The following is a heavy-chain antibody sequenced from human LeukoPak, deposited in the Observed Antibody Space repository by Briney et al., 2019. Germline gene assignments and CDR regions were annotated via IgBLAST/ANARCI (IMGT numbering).Heavy chain of an antibody. CDR2: MYYSGNT. J-gene: IGHJ4*02. CDR3: ARGKYYFDY. Sequence: SETLSLTCTVSVDSISGYYWSRIRQPPGKGLEWIGYMYYSGNTNYNPSLKSRLTTSLDTSKNQFSLKLSSVTAADTAVYYCARGKYYFDYWGQGTLVTVSS. V-gene: IGHV4-59*01. CDR1: VDSISGYY.